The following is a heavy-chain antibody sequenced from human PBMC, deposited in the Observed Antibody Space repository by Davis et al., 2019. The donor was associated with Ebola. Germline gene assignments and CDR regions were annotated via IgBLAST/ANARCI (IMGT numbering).Heavy chain of an antibody. J-gene: IGHJ4*02. V-gene: IGHV3-23*01. Sequence: GESLKISCAASVFTFNTYAMAWVRQAPGKGLEWVSAISGSGASTYYADSVKGRFTISRDNAKNSLYLQMNSLRAEDTAVYYCARGVTGAYWGQGTLVTVSS. CDR2: ISGSGAST. D-gene: IGHD1-1*01. CDR3: ARGVTGAY. CDR1: VFTFNTYA.